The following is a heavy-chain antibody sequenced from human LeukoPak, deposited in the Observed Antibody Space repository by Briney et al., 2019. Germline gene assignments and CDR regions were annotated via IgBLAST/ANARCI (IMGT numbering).Heavy chain of an antibody. CDR1: GGSISSGSYY. Sequence: SETLSLTCTVSGGSISSGSYYWSWIRQPAGKGLEWIGRFYTSGSTNYNPSLKSRVTISVDTSKNQFSLKLSSVTGADTAVYYCAEDAPYYFGSGSQKYYFDYWGQGTLVTVSS. J-gene: IGHJ4*02. CDR2: FYTSGST. CDR3: AEDAPYYFGSGSQKYYFDY. D-gene: IGHD3-10*01. V-gene: IGHV4-61*02.